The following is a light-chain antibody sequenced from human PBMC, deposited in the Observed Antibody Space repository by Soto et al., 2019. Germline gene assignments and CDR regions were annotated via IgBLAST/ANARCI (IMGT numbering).Light chain of an antibody. CDR3: QHYGSSTRT. J-gene: IGKJ3*01. Sequence: EFLLAHSPATLSLSPGEGATLSCRASESVGRPNLAWYQQKPGQAPRLLFYDVSRRATGVPDRFSGSGSGEELTLTISRLEPEDFEVYYCQHYGSSTRTFGPGTKVDIK. CDR2: DVS. V-gene: IGKV3-20*01. CDR1: ESVGRPN.